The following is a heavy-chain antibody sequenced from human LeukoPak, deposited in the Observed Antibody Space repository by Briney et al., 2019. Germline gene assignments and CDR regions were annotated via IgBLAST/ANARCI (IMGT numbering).Heavy chain of an antibody. CDR1: GGSISSYY. CDR3: AGAREFDL. CDR2: IYYTGST. J-gene: IGHJ2*01. Sequence: PSKTLSLTCTASGGSISSYYWSWIRQPPGKGLEWIGYIYYTGSTNYNPSLNSRVTISVDTSKNQFSLKLSSVTAADTAVYYCAGAREFDLWGRGTLVTVSS. V-gene: IGHV4-59*01.